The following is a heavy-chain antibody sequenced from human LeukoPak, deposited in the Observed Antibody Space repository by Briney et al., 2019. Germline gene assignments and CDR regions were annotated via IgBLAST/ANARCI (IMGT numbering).Heavy chain of an antibody. D-gene: IGHD3-16*01. J-gene: IGHJ6*03. Sequence: GSSVQVSCKASGYTFTSNDINWVRQATGQGLEWMGWINPNGGNRGYAQKFQGRVTMTRDTSISTAYMELSSLTSEDTAVYYCARITSALGAHSYYYMDVWGEGTTVTVSS. CDR1: GYTFTSND. CDR2: INPNGGNR. CDR3: ARITSALGAHSYYYMDV. V-gene: IGHV1-8*01.